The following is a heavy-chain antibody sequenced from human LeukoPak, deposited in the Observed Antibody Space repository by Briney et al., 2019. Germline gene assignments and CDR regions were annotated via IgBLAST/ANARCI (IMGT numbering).Heavy chain of an antibody. J-gene: IGHJ6*03. CDR3: ARDRRSSSSGSSYYYMDV. CDR2: IYYTGST. V-gene: IGHV4-59*12. CDR1: GGSITSYY. D-gene: IGHD6-6*01. Sequence: SETLSLTCTVSGGSITSYYWSWIRQPPGKGLEWIGYIYYTGSTNYHPSLKSRVTISLDTSKNQFSLKLSSVTAADTAVYYCARDRRSSSSGSSYYYMDVWGKGTTVTVSS.